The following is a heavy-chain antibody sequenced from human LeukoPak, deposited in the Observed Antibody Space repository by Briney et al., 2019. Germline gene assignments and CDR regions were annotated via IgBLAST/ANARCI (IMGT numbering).Heavy chain of an antibody. CDR2: INPSGGST. Sequence: ASVKVSCKASEYTFTTYYVHSVRQAPGQGLEWMGIINPSGGSTSCAQKFQGRVTMTRDTSTTTVYMELSSLRSEDTAVYYCARGEDGANSFDCWGQGTLVTVSS. D-gene: IGHD4/OR15-4a*01. J-gene: IGHJ4*02. V-gene: IGHV1-46*01. CDR1: EYTFTTYY. CDR3: ARGEDGANSFDC.